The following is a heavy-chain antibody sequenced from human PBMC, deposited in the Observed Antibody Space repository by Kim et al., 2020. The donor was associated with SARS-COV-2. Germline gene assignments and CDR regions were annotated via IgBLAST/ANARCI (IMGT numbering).Heavy chain of an antibody. J-gene: IGHJ6*02. Sequence: GGSLRLSCAASGFTFSSYAMSWVRQAPGKGLEWVSAISGSGGSTYYADSVKGRFTISRDNSKNTLYLQMNSLRAEDTAVYYCAKDSEVVTAIRYYYGMDVWGQGTTVTVSS. D-gene: IGHD2-21*02. CDR2: ISGSGGST. CDR1: GFTFSSYA. V-gene: IGHV3-23*01. CDR3: AKDSEVVTAIRYYYGMDV.